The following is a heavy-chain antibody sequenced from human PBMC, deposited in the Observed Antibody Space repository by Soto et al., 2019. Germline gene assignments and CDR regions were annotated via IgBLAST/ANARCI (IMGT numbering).Heavy chain of an antibody. V-gene: IGHV1-69*06. Sequence: SVKVSCKASGGTFNRHGISWVRQAPGQGLEWMGGTIPVFGTPKYAQEFQGRVTVSVDKSTSTAYMELSSLRSEDTAVYYCARGLSDGFITYFDFYVMDVWGQGTAVTVS. CDR2: TIPVFGTP. CDR1: GGTFNRHG. CDR3: ARGLSDGFITYFDFYVMDV. D-gene: IGHD3-22*01. J-gene: IGHJ6*02.